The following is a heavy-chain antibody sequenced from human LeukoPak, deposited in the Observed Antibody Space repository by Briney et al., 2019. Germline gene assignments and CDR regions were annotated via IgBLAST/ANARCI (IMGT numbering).Heavy chain of an antibody. Sequence: ASVKVSCKASGYTFTGYYLHWVRQAPGQGLEWMGCVNPNSGDTNYAQKFQGSVTMTRDTSISTVYMELSRLRSDDTAVYYCATDLKVGRFDYWGQGTLVTVSS. V-gene: IGHV1-2*02. CDR3: ATDLKVGRFDY. CDR1: GYTFTGYY. CDR2: VNPNSGDT. J-gene: IGHJ4*02. D-gene: IGHD1-26*01.